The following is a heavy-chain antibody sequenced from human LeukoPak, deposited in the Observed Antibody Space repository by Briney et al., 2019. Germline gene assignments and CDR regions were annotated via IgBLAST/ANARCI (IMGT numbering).Heavy chain of an antibody. V-gene: IGHV1-2*02. Sequence: ASVKVSCKASGYTFTGYYMHWVRQAPGQGLEWMGWINPNSGGTNYAQKFQGRVTMTRDTPISTAYMELSRLRSDDTAVYYCARDQSKTVVPAANWGQGTLVTVSS. CDR1: GYTFTGYY. CDR2: INPNSGGT. CDR3: ARDQSKTVVPAAN. J-gene: IGHJ4*02. D-gene: IGHD2-2*01.